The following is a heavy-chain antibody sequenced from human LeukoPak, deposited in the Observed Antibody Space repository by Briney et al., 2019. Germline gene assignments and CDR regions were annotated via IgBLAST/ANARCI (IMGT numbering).Heavy chain of an antibody. CDR3: ARGSGYRLFDY. CDR2: INHSGST. V-gene: IGHV4-34*01. D-gene: IGHD6-25*01. CDR1: GGSFSGYY. Sequence: SETLSLTCAVYGGSFSGYYWSWIRQPPGKGLEWIGEINHSGSTNYNPSLKSRVTISVDTSKNQLSLKLSSVTAADTAVYYCARGSGYRLFDYWGQGTLVTVSS. J-gene: IGHJ4*02.